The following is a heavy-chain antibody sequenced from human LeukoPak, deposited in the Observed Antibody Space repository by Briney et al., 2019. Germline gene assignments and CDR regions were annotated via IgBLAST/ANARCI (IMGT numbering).Heavy chain of an antibody. CDR3: GRAGVYSASSGYGPDR. D-gene: IGHD3-22*01. CDR1: GFTFSSYA. Sequence: PGGSLRLSCAASGFTFSSYAMSWVRQAPGKGLEWVSVIHSGGETYYTDSVKGRFTISRDNSKNTLYLQMNSLRAEDTAVYYCGRAGVYSASSGYGPDRWGQGTLVTVSS. V-gene: IGHV3-23*01. CDR2: IHSGGET. J-gene: IGHJ5*02.